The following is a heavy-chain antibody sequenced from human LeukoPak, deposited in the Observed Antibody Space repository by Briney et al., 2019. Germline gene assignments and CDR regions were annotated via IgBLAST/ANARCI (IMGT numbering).Heavy chain of an antibody. CDR1: GGSISSYY. J-gene: IGHJ4*02. CDR3: ARVSFRAAARGDY. Sequence: SETLTLTCTVSGGSISSYYWSWIRQPPGKGLEWIGYIYYSGSTNYNPSLKSRVTISVDTSKNQFSLKLSSVTAADTAVYYCARVSFRAAARGDYWGQGTLVTVSS. V-gene: IGHV4-59*01. CDR2: IYYSGST. D-gene: IGHD2/OR15-2a*01.